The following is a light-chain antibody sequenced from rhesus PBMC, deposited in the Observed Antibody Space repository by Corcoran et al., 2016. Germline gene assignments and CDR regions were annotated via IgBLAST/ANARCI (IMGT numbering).Light chain of an antibody. V-gene: IGKV1-21*01. Sequence: DIQMTQSPSSLSASVGDRVTITCRASQAISIWLAWYQRKPGKAPKLLIYKASALEIGVPSRFSGSGSGTEFTLTIGNLQPEDFATYYCQQHDIAPRTFGQGTKVEIK. CDR2: KAS. CDR1: QAISIW. CDR3: QQHDIAPRT. J-gene: IGKJ1*01.